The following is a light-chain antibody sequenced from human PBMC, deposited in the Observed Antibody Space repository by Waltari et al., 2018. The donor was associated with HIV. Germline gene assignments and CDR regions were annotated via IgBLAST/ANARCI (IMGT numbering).Light chain of an antibody. V-gene: IGKV3-15*01. J-gene: IGKJ1*01. CDR1: QSVRTK. CDR3: QQYDYWPPWT. CDR2: GAS. Sequence: VMTQSPATLSVSPGDRTTLSCRASQSVRTKLAWYQPKPGQPPRLLLYGASARATGIAARFSGSGSGKEFTLTINSLQSEDYAVYYCQQYDYWPPWTFGQGTKVEMK.